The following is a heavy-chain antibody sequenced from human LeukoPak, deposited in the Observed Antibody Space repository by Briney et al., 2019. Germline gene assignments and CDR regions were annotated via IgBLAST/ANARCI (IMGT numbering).Heavy chain of an antibody. CDR1: GGTFSSYA. CDR2: IIPIFGTA. Sequence: SVKVSCKASGGTFSSYAISWVRQAPGQGLEWMGGIIPIFGTANYPQKFQGRVTITADESTSTAYMELSSLRSEDTAVYYCARGEPGITIFGVGWTPAAFDIWGQGTMVTVSS. CDR3: ARGEPGITIFGVGWTPAAFDI. J-gene: IGHJ3*02. V-gene: IGHV1-69*13. D-gene: IGHD3-3*01.